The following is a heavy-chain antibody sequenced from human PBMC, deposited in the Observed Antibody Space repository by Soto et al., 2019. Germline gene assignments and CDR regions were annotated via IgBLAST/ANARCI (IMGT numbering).Heavy chain of an antibody. J-gene: IGHJ5*02. CDR1: GGSISSGDYY. V-gene: IGHV4-61*08. D-gene: IGHD2-15*01. CDR3: ARDLKEYCSDGKCNWFDP. CDR2: IYYSGST. Sequence: SETLSLTCTVSGGSISSGDYYWSWIRQPPGKGLEWIGYIYYSGSTNYNPSLKSRVTISFDASKNQISLQVRSATAADAAVYYCARDLKEYCSDGKCNWFDPWGQGTLVTVSS.